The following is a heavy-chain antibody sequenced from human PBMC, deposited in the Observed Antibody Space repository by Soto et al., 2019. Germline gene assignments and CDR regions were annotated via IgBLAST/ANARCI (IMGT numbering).Heavy chain of an antibody. V-gene: IGHV1-69*13. Sequence: SVKVSCKASGGTFSSYAISWVRQAPGQGLEWMGGIIPIFGTANYAQKFQGRVTITADESTSTAYMELSSLRSEDTAVYYCARGSSSSPRRDYYYYYGMDVWGQGTTVPVSS. J-gene: IGHJ6*02. CDR2: IIPIFGTA. CDR3: ARGSSSSPRRDYYYYYGMDV. D-gene: IGHD6-6*01. CDR1: GGTFSSYA.